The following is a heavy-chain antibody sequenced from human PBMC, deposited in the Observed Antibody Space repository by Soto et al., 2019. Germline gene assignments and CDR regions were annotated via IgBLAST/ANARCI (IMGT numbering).Heavy chain of an antibody. CDR3: ARGEGYYDSSGSVSF. CDR1: GYTFTGYY. CDR2: INPNSGGT. V-gene: IGHV1-2*02. J-gene: IGHJ4*02. Sequence: QVQLVQSGAEVKKPGASVKVSCKASGYTFTGYYMHWVRQAPEQGLNWMGWINPNSGGTNYAQKFQGRVTMTRDTSISTAYMELSRLRSDDTAVYYCARGEGYYDSSGSVSFWGQGTLVTVSS. D-gene: IGHD3-22*01.